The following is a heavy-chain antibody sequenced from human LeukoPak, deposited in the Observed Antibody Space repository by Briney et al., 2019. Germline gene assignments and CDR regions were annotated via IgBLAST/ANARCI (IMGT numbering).Heavy chain of an antibody. CDR2: ISSSGSTI. V-gene: IGHV3-48*03. CDR1: GFTFSSYE. CDR3: AREGYGDSEFDY. J-gene: IGHJ4*02. D-gene: IGHD4-17*01. Sequence: PGGSLRLSCAASGFTFSSYEMNWVRQAPGKGLEWVSYISSSGSTIYYADSVKGRFTISRDNARNSLYLQMNSLRAEDTAVYYCAREGYGDSEFDYWGQGTLVTVSS.